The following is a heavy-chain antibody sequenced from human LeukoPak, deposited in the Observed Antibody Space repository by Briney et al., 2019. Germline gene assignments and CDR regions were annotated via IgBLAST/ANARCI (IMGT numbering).Heavy chain of an antibody. CDR1: GGSISSGSYY. D-gene: IGHD6-19*01. CDR2: IYTSGST. V-gene: IGHV4-61*02. Sequence: SETLSLTCTVSGGSISSGSYYWSWIRQPAGKGLEWIGRIYTSGSTNYNPSLKSRVTISVDTSKNQFSLKLSSVTAADTAVYYCARVGYSSGWADYYYYYYMDVWGKGTTVTISS. CDR3: ARVGYSSGWADYYYYYYMDV. J-gene: IGHJ6*03.